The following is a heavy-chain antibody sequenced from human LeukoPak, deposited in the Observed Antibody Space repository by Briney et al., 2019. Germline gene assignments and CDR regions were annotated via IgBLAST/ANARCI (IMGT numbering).Heavy chain of an antibody. CDR1: SGSISSGSYY. Sequence: SETLSLTCTVSSGSISSGSYYWSWIRQPAGKGLEWIGRIYTSGSTNYNPSLKSRVTISVDTSKNQFSLKLSSVTAADTAVYYCARTPYYGGNIHFDYWGQGTLVTVSS. J-gene: IGHJ4*02. CDR2: IYTSGST. V-gene: IGHV4-61*02. CDR3: ARTPYYGGNIHFDY. D-gene: IGHD2-21*01.